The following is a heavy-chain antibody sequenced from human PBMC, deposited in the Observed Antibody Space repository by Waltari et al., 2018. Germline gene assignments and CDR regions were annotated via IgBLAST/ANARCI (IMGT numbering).Heavy chain of an antibody. D-gene: IGHD6-6*01. V-gene: IGHV4-31*03. CDR2: IYYRGGT. CDR3: ARSAQATYSSSSMGAFDI. Sequence: QVQLQESGPGLVKPSQTLSLTCTVSGGSISSGGYYWSWIRQHPGKGLEWIGYIYYRGGTYYNPSLKSRVTISVDTSKNQFSLKLSSVTAADTAVYYCARSAQATYSSSSMGAFDIWGQGTMVTVSS. J-gene: IGHJ3*02. CDR1: GGSISSGGYY.